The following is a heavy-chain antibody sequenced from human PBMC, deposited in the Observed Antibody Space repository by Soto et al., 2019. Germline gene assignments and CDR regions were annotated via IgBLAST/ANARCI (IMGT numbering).Heavy chain of an antibody. CDR2: INPSGGST. V-gene: IGHV1-46*01. D-gene: IGHD6-13*01. CDR1: GYTFTSYY. CDR3: ARDLGGSSWYLGILDY. Sequence: GASVKVSCKASGYTFTSYYMHWVLQAPGQGLEWMGIINPSGGSTSYAQKFQGRVTMTRDTSTSTVYMELSSLRSEDTAVYYCARDLGGSSWYLGILDYWGQGTLVTVSS. J-gene: IGHJ4*02.